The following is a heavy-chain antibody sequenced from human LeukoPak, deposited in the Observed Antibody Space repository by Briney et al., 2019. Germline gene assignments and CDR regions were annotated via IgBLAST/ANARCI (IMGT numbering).Heavy chain of an antibody. CDR3: ARRRDSSSWHDVFDI. Sequence: HAESLKISCNGSGYSFMTYWIGWVRQIPGKGLEWLGMIYPGYYDTRYSPSLHRQVPITASKSISTDYLPLSSLKASAAAMSFCARRRDSSSWHDVFDIWGEGTTVTVSP. CDR1: GYSFMTYW. CDR2: IYPGYYDT. V-gene: IGHV5-51*01. J-gene: IGHJ3*02. D-gene: IGHD6-13*01.